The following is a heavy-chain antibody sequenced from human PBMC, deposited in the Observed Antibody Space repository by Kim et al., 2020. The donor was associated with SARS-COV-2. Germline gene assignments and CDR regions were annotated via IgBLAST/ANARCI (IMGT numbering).Heavy chain of an antibody. J-gene: IGHJ4*02. CDR1: GFTFSSYG. CDR2: ISYDGSNK. V-gene: IGHV3-33*05. CDR3: ATEYSSSWYPGDY. Sequence: GGSLRLSCAASGFTFSSYGMHWVRQAPGKGLEWVAVISYDGSNKYYADSVKGRFTISRDNSKNTLYLQMNSLRAEDTAVYYCATEYSSSWYPGDYWGQGTLVTVSS. D-gene: IGHD6-13*01.